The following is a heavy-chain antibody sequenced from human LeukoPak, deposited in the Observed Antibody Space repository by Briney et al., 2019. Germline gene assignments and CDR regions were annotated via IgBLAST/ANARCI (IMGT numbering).Heavy chain of an antibody. D-gene: IGHD2-2*01. V-gene: IGHV3-21*01. Sequence: GGSLRLSCAASGFTFSSYSMNWVRQAPGKGLEWVSSISSSSSYIYYADSVKGRFTISRDNAKNSLYLQMNSLRAEDTAVYYCARGGSSTSTRLDPWGQGTLVTVSS. J-gene: IGHJ5*02. CDR2: ISSSSSYI. CDR3: ARGGSSTSTRLDP. CDR1: GFTFSSYS.